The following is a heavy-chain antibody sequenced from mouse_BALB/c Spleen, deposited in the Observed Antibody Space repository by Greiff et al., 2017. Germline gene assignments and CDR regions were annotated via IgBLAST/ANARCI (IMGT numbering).Heavy chain of an antibody. CDR3: ARGEDGYFWYFDV. CDR1: GFTFSSYA. D-gene: IGHD2-3*01. V-gene: IGHV5-6-5*01. J-gene: IGHJ1*01. Sequence: EVNLVESGGGLVKPGGSLKLSCAASGFTFSSYAMSWVRQTPEKRLEWVASISSGGSTYYPDSVKGRFTISRDNARNILYLQMSRLRSEDTAMYYCARGEDGYFWYFDVWGAGTTVTVSS. CDR2: ISSGGST.